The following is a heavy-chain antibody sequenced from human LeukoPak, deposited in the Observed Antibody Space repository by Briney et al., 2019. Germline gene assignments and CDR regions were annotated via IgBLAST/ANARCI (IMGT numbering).Heavy chain of an antibody. CDR2: ISPNSGGT. D-gene: IGHD3-3*01. Sequence: GASAKVSCKASGYTFTGYYMHWVRQVPGQGLEWMGWISPNSGGTDYAQKFQGRVTMTRDTSISTAYMELSWLTSDDTAVYYCARVAYYDFVYYGMDVWGQGTTVTVSS. V-gene: IGHV1-2*02. CDR1: GYTFTGYY. J-gene: IGHJ6*02. CDR3: ARVAYYDFVYYGMDV.